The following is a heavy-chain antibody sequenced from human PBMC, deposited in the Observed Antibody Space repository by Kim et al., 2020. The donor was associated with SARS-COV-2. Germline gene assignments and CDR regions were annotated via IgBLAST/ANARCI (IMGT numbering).Heavy chain of an antibody. CDR2: IISDGSST. J-gene: IGHJ4*02. CDR3: TRISSGYYSLFDY. Sequence: GGSLRLSCAASGFTFSSYWMHWVRQAPGKGLVWVSRIISDGSSTTYADSVKGRFTISRDNAKNTLYLQMNSLRAEDTAVYCCTRISSGYYSLFDYWGQGTLVTVSS. CDR1: GFTFSSYW. V-gene: IGHV3-74*01. D-gene: IGHD3-22*01.